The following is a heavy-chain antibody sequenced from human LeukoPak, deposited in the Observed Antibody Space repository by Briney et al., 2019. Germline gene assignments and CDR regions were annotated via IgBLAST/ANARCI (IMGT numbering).Heavy chain of an antibody. CDR1: GGSISSYY. V-gene: IGHV4-59*01. D-gene: IGHD3-22*01. Sequence: SETLSLTCTVSGGSISSYYWSWIRQPPGKGLEWIGYIYYSGSTNYNPSLKSRVTISVDTSKNQFSLKLSSVTAADTAVYYCAREKCDDSYDSSGPDLGFDYWGQGTLVTVSS. J-gene: IGHJ4*02. CDR2: IYYSGST. CDR3: AREKCDDSYDSSGPDLGFDY.